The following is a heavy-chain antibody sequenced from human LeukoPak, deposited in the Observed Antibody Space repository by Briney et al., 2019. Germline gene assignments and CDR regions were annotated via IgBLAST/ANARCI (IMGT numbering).Heavy chain of an antibody. CDR1: GITLSNYG. CDR3: AKDTPLTAYSPGWSGNSFDS. Sequence: GGSLTLSCAVSGITLSNYGMSWVRQAPGKGLEWVAGISGSGGSTNYADSVKGRFTISRDNPKNTLFLQMNSLRAEDTAVYFCAKDTPLTAYSPGWSGNSFDSWGQGTLVTVSS. CDR2: ISGSGGST. D-gene: IGHD6-19*01. V-gene: IGHV3-23*01. J-gene: IGHJ4*02.